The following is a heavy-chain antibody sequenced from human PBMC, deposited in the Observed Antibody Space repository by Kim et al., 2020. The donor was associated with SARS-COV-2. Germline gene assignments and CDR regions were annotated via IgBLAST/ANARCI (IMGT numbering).Heavy chain of an antibody. J-gene: IGHJ6*02. D-gene: IGHD2-2*01. V-gene: IGHV3-11*01. CDR3: AREDIVVVPAAYYYYYGMDV. Sequence: GRFTISRDNAKNSLYLQMNSLRAEDTAVYYCAREDIVVVPAAYYYYYGMDVWGQGTTVTVSS.